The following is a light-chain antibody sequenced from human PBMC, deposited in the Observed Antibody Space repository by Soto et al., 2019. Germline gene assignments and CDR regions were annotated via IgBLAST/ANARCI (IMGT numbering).Light chain of an antibody. CDR3: LQDYNYPRT. CDR2: ATS. Sequence: AFQMPAPPSSVSASLVVSVPMTCWASQGIRKDLAWYQQKPGKAPTHLIYATSSLQSGVPSRFSGSGSERDFTLTISSLQPEDFATYYCLQDYNYPRTFGQGTKVDLK. V-gene: IGKV1-6*02. J-gene: IGKJ1*01. CDR1: QGIRKD.